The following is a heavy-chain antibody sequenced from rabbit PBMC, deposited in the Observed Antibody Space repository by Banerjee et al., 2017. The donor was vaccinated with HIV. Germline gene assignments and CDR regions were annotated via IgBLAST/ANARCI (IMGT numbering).Heavy chain of an antibody. CDR1: GFDFSSYG. Sequence: QSLEESGGDLVKPGASLKLSCKASGFDFSSYGVSWVRQAPGKGLEWIGYITYGGSAYYASWAKGRFTVSKTSSTTVTLQMTSLTAADTATYFCAREESDGGGHLKLWGPGTLVTVS. D-gene: IGHD2-1*01. V-gene: IGHV1S40*01. CDR2: ITYGGSA. J-gene: IGHJ4*01. CDR3: AREESDGGGHLKL.